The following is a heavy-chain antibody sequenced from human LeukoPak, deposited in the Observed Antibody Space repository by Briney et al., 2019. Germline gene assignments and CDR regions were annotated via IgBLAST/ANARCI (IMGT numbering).Heavy chain of an antibody. CDR3: ARDLSVAGFDF. D-gene: IGHD6-19*01. V-gene: IGHV3-7*01. J-gene: IGHJ3*01. Sequence: DSVKGRFTISRDNAKNSLFLQINTLRAEDTAVYYCARDLSVAGFDFWGQGTMVTVSS.